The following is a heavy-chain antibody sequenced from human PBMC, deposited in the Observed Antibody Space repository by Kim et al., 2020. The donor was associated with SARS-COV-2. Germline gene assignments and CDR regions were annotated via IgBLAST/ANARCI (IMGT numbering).Heavy chain of an antibody. J-gene: IGHJ4*02. CDR3: ARRHSGNSLDY. V-gene: IGHV4-39*01. D-gene: IGHD3-10*01. CDR1: GGSISSSSYY. Sequence: SETLSLTCTVSGGSISSSSYYWGWIRQPPGKGLEWIGSIYYSGSTYYNPSLKSRVTISVDTSKNQFSLKLSSVTAADTAVYYCARRHSGNSLDYWGQGTLVTVSS. CDR2: IYYSGST.